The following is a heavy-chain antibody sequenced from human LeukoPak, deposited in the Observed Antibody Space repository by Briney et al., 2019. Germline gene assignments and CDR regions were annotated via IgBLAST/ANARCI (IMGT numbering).Heavy chain of an antibody. CDR1: GGSINGYY. V-gene: IGHV4-59*01. CDR2: TSDSGST. J-gene: IGHJ5*02. Sequence: KASETLSLTCTVSGGSINGYYWTWIRQPPGKGLELIGYTSDSGSTNYNPSLKSRVTMSVDSSNTEFSLRLNSVTAADTAVYYCARVFRGAVTSNWFDPWGQGTLVTVSS. D-gene: IGHD4-17*01. CDR3: ARVFRGAVTSNWFDP.